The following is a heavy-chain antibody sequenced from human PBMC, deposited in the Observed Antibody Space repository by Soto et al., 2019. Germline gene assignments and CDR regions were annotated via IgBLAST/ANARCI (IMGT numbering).Heavy chain of an antibody. V-gene: IGHV1-69*08. CDR2: IIPILGIA. Sequence: QVQLVQSGAEVKKPGSSVKVSCKASGGTFSSYTISWVRQAPGQGLEWMGRIIPILGIANYAQKFQGRVTITADKPTSTAYMELSSLRSEDTAVYYCARDGGSSYSDYWGQGTLVTVSS. CDR3: ARDGGSSYSDY. J-gene: IGHJ4*02. D-gene: IGHD2-15*01. CDR1: GGTFSSYT.